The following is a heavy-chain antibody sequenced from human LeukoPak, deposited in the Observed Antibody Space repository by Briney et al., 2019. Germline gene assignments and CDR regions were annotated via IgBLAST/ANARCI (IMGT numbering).Heavy chain of an antibody. CDR3: ARSLVGAVIDY. CDR1: GFTFSHYN. J-gene: IGHJ4*02. D-gene: IGHD1-26*01. Sequence: GGSLRLSCEASGFTFSHYNINWVRQAPGRGLERVSSIDTSSTHMNYADSVKGRFTISRDNARNSLYLQMHSLTVEDTAVYFCARSLVGAVIDYWGQGTLVTVSS. V-gene: IGHV3-21*06. CDR2: IDTSSTHM.